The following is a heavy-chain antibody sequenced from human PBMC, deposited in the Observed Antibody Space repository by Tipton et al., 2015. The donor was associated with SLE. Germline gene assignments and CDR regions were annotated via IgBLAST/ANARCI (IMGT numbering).Heavy chain of an antibody. Sequence: TLSLTCTVSGGSISSYYWSWIRQPPGKGLEWIGYIYYSGSTNYNPSLKSRVTISLDTSKNQFSLKLSSVTAADTAVYYCARDSSGYSIFFDYWGQGTLVTVSS. J-gene: IGHJ4*02. V-gene: IGHV4-59*12. CDR2: IYYSGST. CDR3: ARDSSGYSIFFDY. CDR1: GGSISSYY. D-gene: IGHD3-22*01.